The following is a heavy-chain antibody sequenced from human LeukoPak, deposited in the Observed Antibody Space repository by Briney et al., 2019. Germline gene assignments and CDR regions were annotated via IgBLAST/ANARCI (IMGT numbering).Heavy chain of an antibody. D-gene: IGHD3-22*01. CDR3: AGYFYDSSGYYKDY. V-gene: IGHV6-1*01. CDR2: TYYRSKWYN. Sequence: SQTLSLTCAISGDRVSSNSAAWNWIRQSPSRGLEWLGRTYYRSKWYNDYAVSVKSRITINPDTSKNQFSLQVNSVTPEDTAVYYCAGYFYDSSGYYKDYWGQGTLVTVSS. J-gene: IGHJ4*02. CDR1: GDRVSSNSAA.